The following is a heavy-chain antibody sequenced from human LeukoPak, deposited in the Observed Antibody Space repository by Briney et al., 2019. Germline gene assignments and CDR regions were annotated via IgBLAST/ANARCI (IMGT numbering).Heavy chain of an antibody. CDR1: GGSISSSSYY. CDR2: IYYSGST. Sequence: SETLSLTCTVSGGSISSSSYYWGWIRQPPGKGLEWIGIIYYSGSTYSNPSLKSRVTISVDTSKNQFSLKLSSVTAADTAVYYCAKAGYSYGYPYFDYWGQGTLVTVSS. D-gene: IGHD5-18*01. V-gene: IGHV4-39*01. CDR3: AKAGYSYGYPYFDY. J-gene: IGHJ4*02.